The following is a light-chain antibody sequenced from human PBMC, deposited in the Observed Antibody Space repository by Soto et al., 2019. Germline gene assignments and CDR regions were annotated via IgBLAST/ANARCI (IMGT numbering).Light chain of an antibody. Sequence: QSALTQPASVSGSPGQSINIAGTGTSSDVGSYNLVSWYQQRPGKAPKLIIYEGSKRPSGISIRFSASKSGNTASLTISGLQAEDESDYYCCSYARRGTYVFGTGTKVTVL. V-gene: IGLV2-23*01. CDR2: EGS. J-gene: IGLJ1*01. CDR3: CSYARRGTYV. CDR1: SSDVGSYNL.